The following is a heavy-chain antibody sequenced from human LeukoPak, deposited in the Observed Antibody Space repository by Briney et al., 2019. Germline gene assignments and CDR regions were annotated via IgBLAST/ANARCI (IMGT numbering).Heavy chain of an antibody. Sequence: GGSLRLSCAASGFTFSSYAMSWVRQAPGQGLEWVSSINVSGGSTYYSHSVKGRFTISRDNSKNTLYLQMNSLRAEDTAVYYCAKAQTYYDSSSFFDYWGQGTLVTVAS. CDR1: GFTFSSYA. CDR2: INVSGGST. J-gene: IGHJ4*02. CDR3: AKAQTYYDSSSFFDY. V-gene: IGHV3-23*01. D-gene: IGHD3-22*01.